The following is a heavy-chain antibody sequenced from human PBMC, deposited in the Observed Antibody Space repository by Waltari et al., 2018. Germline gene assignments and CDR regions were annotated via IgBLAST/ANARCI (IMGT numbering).Heavy chain of an antibody. CDR3: VRDLFGAVDS. D-gene: IGHD3-3*01. CDR2: LNENGVTT. J-gene: IGHJ4*02. CDR1: GFNFYSYW. V-gene: IGHV3-74*01. Sequence: EVQLVESGGGLVQPGGSLRLSCAASGFNFYSYWMHWVRQPPGKGLEWVSQLNENGVTTNYADSVKGRFTISRDNAENTVYLQMNSLRTEDTAVYYCVRDLFGAVDSWGQGTLVTVSS.